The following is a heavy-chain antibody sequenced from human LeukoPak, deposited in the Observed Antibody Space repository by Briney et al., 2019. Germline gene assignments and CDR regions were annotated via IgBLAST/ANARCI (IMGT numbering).Heavy chain of an antibody. D-gene: IGHD2-2*01. J-gene: IGHJ3*02. CDR2: IIPIFGTA. Sequence: SVKVPCKASGGTFSSYAISWVRQAPGQGLEWMGGIIPIFGTANYAQKFQGRVTITADESTSTAYMELSSLRSEDTAVYYCAREGYCSSTSCYSAFDIWGQGTMVTVSS. V-gene: IGHV1-69*13. CDR3: AREGYCSSTSCYSAFDI. CDR1: GGTFSSYA.